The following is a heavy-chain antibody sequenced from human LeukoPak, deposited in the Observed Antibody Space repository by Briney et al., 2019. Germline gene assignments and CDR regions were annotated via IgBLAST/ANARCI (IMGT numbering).Heavy chain of an antibody. V-gene: IGHV4-59*01. CDR3: AREADYGGNVFDY. CDR2: SYYNGNT. D-gene: IGHD4-23*01. J-gene: IGHJ4*02. CDR1: GGSITNYY. Sequence: PSETLSLTCTVSGGSITNYYWSWIRQPPGKGLEWIGFSYYNGNTNYNPSLKSRVTISVDTSKNQFSLKLSSVTAADTAVYYCAREADYGGNVFDYWGQGTLVTVSS.